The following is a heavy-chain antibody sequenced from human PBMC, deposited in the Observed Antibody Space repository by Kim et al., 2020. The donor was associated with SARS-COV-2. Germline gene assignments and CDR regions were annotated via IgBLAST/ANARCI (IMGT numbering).Heavy chain of an antibody. CDR1: GFTFSSYW. V-gene: IGHV3-7*01. J-gene: IGHJ6*03. D-gene: IGHD6-13*01. CDR3: ARVLDSSSWPTREYYYYYYVDV. Sequence: GGSLRLSCAASGFTFSSYWMSWVRQAPGKGLEWVANIKKDGSEKYYVDSVKGRFTISRDNAKNSLYLQMNSLRAEDTAVYYCARVLDSSSWPTREYYYYYYVDVCGKGTTVTVSS. CDR2: IKKDGSEK.